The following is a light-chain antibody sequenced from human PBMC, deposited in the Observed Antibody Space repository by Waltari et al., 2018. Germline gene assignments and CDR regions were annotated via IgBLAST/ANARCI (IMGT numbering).Light chain of an antibody. CDR3: QQYYSYQWT. CDR2: AAS. J-gene: IGKJ1*01. V-gene: IGKV1-8*01. CDR1: QGISSY. Sequence: AIRITQSPSSLSASTGDRVTITCRASQGISSYLAWYQQNPGKAPKLLIYAASTLQSGVPSRFSGSGSGTDFTLTISCLQSEDFATYYCQQYYSYQWTFGQGTKVEIK.